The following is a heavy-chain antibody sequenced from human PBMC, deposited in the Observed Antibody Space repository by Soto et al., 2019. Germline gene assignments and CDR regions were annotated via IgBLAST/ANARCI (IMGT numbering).Heavy chain of an antibody. D-gene: IGHD5-18*01. Sequence: SVKVSCKASGSTFTNNDVSWVPQATGQGLEWMGWMNPGSGETGYAQKFQGRVTMTRDISIAKAYMELNSLTSEDTAIYYCARMESFGSLNWFDPWGQGTLVTVSS. J-gene: IGHJ5*02. V-gene: IGHV1-8*02. CDR1: GSTFTNND. CDR2: MNPGSGET. CDR3: ARMESFGSLNWFDP.